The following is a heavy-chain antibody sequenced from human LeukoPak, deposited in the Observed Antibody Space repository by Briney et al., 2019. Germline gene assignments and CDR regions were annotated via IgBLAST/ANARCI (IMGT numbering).Heavy chain of an antibody. CDR2: ITGSGATT. Sequence: GGSLRLSCAASGFTFSGHGMNWVRQAPGKGLEWVSGITGSGATTYYADSAKGRFTISRDNSKNTLYLQMNSLRAEDTAVYYCARGGGSSWPDYWGQGTLVTVSS. J-gene: IGHJ4*02. CDR1: GFTFSGHG. V-gene: IGHV3-23*01. D-gene: IGHD6-13*01. CDR3: ARGGGSSWPDY.